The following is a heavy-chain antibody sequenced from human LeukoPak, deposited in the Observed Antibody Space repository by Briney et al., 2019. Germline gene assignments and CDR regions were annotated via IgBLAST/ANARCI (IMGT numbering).Heavy chain of an antibody. CDR1: GGSLSSGSYY. V-gene: IGHV4-39*01. J-gene: IGHJ4*02. CDR3: ARVDFDSTFDY. Sequence: SDTLSLTCTVSGGSLSSGSYYWGWIRQPPGTGLEWVGSISCSGSTYYKTSLKSRVTISVDTANNEVSLNLSCVTGAETAVYDCARVDFDSTFDYWGQGALVTVSS. CDR2: ISCSGST. D-gene: IGHD3-9*01.